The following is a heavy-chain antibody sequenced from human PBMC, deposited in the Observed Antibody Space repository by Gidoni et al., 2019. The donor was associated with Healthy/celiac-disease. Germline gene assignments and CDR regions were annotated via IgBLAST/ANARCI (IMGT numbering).Heavy chain of an antibody. CDR2: IWYDGSNK. V-gene: IGHV3-33*01. Sequence: QVQLVESGGGVVQPARSLRLSCAASGFTFSSYGMHWVRQAPGKGLEWVAVIWYDGSNKYYADSVKGRFTISRDKSKNTLYLQMNSLRAEDTAVYYCARDRPRYLMDVWGQGTTVTVSS. J-gene: IGHJ6*02. D-gene: IGHD1-26*01. CDR1: GFTFSSYG. CDR3: ARDRPRYLMDV.